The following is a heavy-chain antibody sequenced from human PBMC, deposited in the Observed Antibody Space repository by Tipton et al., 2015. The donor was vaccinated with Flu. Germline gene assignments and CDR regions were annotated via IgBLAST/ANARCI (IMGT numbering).Heavy chain of an antibody. V-gene: IGHV3-53*01. CDR1: GFTVNSNY. CDR2: IYSDGRA. J-gene: IGHJ4*02. Sequence: SLRLSCAASGFTVNSNYMSWVRQAPGKGLEWVSVIYSDGRAYYVDSVKGRFTVSRDDSKNMLSLQMDSLTAEDSAMYYCTKDDSVGLSPSDYWGQGTLVSVSS. D-gene: IGHD3-10*01. CDR3: TKDDSVGLSPSDY.